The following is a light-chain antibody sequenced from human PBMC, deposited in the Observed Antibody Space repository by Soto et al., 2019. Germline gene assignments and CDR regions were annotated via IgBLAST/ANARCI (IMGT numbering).Light chain of an antibody. V-gene: IGKV3-11*01. CDR1: QSISSA. CDR3: QQRSNWLT. J-gene: IGKJ4*01. CDR2: DAS. Sequence: EIVLTQSPATLSLSPGERATLSCRASQSISSALAWYQQRPGQPPRLLIYDASDRADGIPARFSGTRSGTAFTLTISSLEPEDFAVYYCQQRSNWLTFGGGTRVDIQ.